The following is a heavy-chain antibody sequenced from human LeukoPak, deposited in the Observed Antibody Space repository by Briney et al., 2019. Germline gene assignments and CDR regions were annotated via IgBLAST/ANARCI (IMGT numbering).Heavy chain of an antibody. CDR1: GGSISSYY. V-gene: IGHV4-59*01. CDR2: IYYSGST. J-gene: IGHJ4*02. CDR3: AREGVGATWGCLDY. D-gene: IGHD1-26*01. Sequence: PSETLSLTCTVSGGSISSYYWSWIRQPPGKGLEWIGYIYYSGSTNYNPSLKSRVTISVDTSKNQFSLKLSSVTAADTAVYYCAREGVGATWGCLDYWGQGTLVTVSS.